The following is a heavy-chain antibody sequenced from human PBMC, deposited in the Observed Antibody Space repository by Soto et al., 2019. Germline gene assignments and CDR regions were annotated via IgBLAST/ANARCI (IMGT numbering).Heavy chain of an antibody. CDR3: ARERRDSGYHYYYYMDV. J-gene: IGHJ6*03. Sequence: SETLSLTCAVYGGSFSGYYWSWIRQPPGKGLEWIGEINHSGSTNYNPSLKSRVTISVDTSKNQFSLKLSSVTAADTAVYYCARERRDSGYHYYYYMDVWGKGTTVTVSS. CDR1: GGSFSGYY. CDR2: INHSGST. V-gene: IGHV4-34*01. D-gene: IGHD5-12*01.